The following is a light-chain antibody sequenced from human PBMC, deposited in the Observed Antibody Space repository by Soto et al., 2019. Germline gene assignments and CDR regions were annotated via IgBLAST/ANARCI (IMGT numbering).Light chain of an antibody. CDR3: KYDSS. CDR2: DAS. J-gene: IGKJ2*01. V-gene: IGKV1-5*01. Sequence: DIQMTQSPSTLSASVGDRVTITCRASESISSWLAWYQQKPGEAPKLLIQDASTLESGVPSRFSGSGSETDRTHFTITIRSLQPADFATHYCKYDSSFGQGTKVDIK. CDR1: ESISSW.